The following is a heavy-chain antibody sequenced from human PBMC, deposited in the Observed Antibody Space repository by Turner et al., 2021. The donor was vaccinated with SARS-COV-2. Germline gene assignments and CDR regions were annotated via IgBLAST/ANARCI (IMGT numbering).Heavy chain of an antibody. Sequence: EVQLVESGGGLIHPGGSLRLSCAASGFTVSSNYMSWVRQAPGKGLEWVSVIYSGGSTYYADSVKGRFTISRDNSKNTLYLQMNSLRAEDTAVYYCARGYSSGWYQRGAFDIWGQGTMVTVSS. CDR2: IYSGGST. D-gene: IGHD6-19*01. CDR3: ARGYSSGWYQRGAFDI. CDR1: GFTVSSNY. J-gene: IGHJ3*02. V-gene: IGHV3-53*01.